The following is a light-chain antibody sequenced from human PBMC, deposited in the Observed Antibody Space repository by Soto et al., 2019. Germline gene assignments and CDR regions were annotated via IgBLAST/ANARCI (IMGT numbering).Light chain of an antibody. Sequence: DVVMTQSPLSLPVTPGEPASISCRSSQSLLHSNGYNFLDWYLQKPGQSPQLLIYLGSSRASGVPDRFSGSGSGTDFTLKISRVEAEDVGVYYCMQALHGPLTFGGGTKVEI. V-gene: IGKV2-28*01. CDR2: LGS. CDR1: QSLLHSNGYNF. CDR3: MQALHGPLT. J-gene: IGKJ4*01.